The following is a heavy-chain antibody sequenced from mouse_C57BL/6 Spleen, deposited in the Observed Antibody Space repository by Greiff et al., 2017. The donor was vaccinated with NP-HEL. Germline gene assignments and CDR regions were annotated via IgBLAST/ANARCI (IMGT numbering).Heavy chain of an antibody. CDR3: ARPGLRYAMDY. V-gene: IGHV5-17*01. D-gene: IGHD3-1*01. CDR2: ISSGSSTI. Sequence: EVKLMESGGGLVKPGGSLKLSCAASGFTFSDYGMHWVRQAPEKGLEWVAYISSGSSTIYYADTVKGRFTISRDNATNTLFLQMTSLGSEVTAMYYCARPGLRYAMDYWGQGTSVTVSS. J-gene: IGHJ4*01. CDR1: GFTFSDYG.